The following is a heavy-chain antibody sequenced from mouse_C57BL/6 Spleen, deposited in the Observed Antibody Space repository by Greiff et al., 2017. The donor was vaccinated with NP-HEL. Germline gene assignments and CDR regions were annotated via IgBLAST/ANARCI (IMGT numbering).Heavy chain of an antibody. V-gene: IGHV1-59*01. D-gene: IGHD3-1*01. CDR3: ARLPRARGYAMDY. J-gene: IGHJ4*01. CDR2: IDPSDSYT. Sequence: VQLQQPGAELVRPGTSVKLSCKASGYTFTSYWMHWVKQRPGQGLEWIGVIDPSDSYTNYNQKFKGKATLTVDTSSSTAYMQLSSLTSEDSAVYYCARLPRARGYAMDYWGQGTSVTVSS. CDR1: GYTFTSYW.